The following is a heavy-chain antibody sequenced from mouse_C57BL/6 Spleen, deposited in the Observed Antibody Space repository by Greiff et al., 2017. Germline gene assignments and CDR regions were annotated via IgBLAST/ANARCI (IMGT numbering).Heavy chain of an antibody. V-gene: IGHV5-4*01. CDR1: GFTFSSYA. J-gene: IGHJ3*01. CDR2: ISDGGSYT. Sequence: EVQRVESGGGLVKPGGSLKLSCAASGFTFSSYAMSWVRQTPEKRLEWVATISDGGSYTYYPDNVKGRFTISRDNAKNNLYLQMSHLKSEDTAMYYCVCGDGDRAGFAYWGQGTLVTVSA. CDR3: VCGDGDRAGFAY. D-gene: IGHD3-3*01.